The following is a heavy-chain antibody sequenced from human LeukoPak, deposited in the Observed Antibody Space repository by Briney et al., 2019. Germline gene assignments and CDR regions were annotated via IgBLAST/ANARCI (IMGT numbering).Heavy chain of an antibody. CDR3: VREDTPATANY. D-gene: IGHD2-21*02. J-gene: IGHJ4*02. Sequence: GGSLRLSCAASGFNFANHAMSWVRKTAGKGLEWVSAISGGGDITYYADSVKGRFTISRDNSKDTLFLQMHSLRPGDTAVYYCVREDTPATANYWGQGTLVTISS. CDR1: GFNFANHA. V-gene: IGHV3-23*01. CDR2: ISGGGDIT.